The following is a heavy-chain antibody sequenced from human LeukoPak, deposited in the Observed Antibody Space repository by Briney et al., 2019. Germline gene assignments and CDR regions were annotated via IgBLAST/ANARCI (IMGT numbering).Heavy chain of an antibody. CDR1: GFTFNNHD. CDR2: INAFGSAT. V-gene: IGHV3-23*01. Sequence: GGSLRLSWAASGFTFNNHDMHWVRQAPGKGLEWVSDINAFGSATYYADSVKGRFTISRDNSNNILYLQMNSLRAEDTALYYCAKEKSFTGPADGWGQGTLVTVSS. J-gene: IGHJ4*02. CDR3: AKEKSFTGPADG. D-gene: IGHD1-14*01.